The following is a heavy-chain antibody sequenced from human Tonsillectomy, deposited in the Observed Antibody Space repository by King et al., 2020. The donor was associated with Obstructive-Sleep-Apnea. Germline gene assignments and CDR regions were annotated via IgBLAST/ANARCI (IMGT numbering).Heavy chain of an antibody. CDR1: GFTFSDAW. CDR3: TTDHVAIAAAATDY. CDR2: IKSRADGGTT. J-gene: IGHJ4*02. D-gene: IGHD6-13*01. Sequence: QLVQSGGGLVKPGGSLRLSCAASGFTFSDAWMNWVRQAPGKGLEWVGHIKSRADGGTTDCAAPVKGRFTISRHDSKNTLYLQMNSLQTEDTAVYYCTTDHVAIAAAATDYWGQGPLVTVSS. V-gene: IGHV3-15*01.